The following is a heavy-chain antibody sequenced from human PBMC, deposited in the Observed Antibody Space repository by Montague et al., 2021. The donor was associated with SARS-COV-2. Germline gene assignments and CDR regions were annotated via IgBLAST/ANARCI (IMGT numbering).Heavy chain of an antibody. V-gene: IGHV4-59*01. D-gene: IGHD5-24*01. J-gene: IGHJ5*02. CDR2: IYYRGST. CDR1: GGSINTSS. Sequence: SETLSLTCTVSGGSINTSSWSWIRQPPGKGLEWIGYIYYRGSTNYNSSLETRVTISVDPSKNQFSLKLSSVTAADTAVYACAREDRWNWFDPWGQGTLVIVSS. CDR3: AREDRWNWFDP.